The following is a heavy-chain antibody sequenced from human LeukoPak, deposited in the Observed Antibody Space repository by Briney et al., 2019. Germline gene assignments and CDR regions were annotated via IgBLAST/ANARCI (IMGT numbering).Heavy chain of an antibody. CDR3: ARSIGYYYTMDV. D-gene: IGHD3-22*01. CDR1: GFSFSDYH. CDR2: ISGSGSDL. V-gene: IGHV3-11*01. Sequence: GGSLRLSCVACGFSFSDYHMSWIRQAPGRGLEWISYISGSGSDLYYADSVKGRFTISRDNANNSLYLQMNSLRAEDTAVYYCARSIGYYYTMDVWGQGTTVTVSS. J-gene: IGHJ6*02.